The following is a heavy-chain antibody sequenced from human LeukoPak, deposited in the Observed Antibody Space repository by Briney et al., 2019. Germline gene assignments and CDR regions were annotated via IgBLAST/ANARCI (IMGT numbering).Heavy chain of an antibody. V-gene: IGHV3-53*01. J-gene: IGHJ4*02. D-gene: IGHD1-26*01. CDR3: AKRGAEVGQTVAPGDY. Sequence: GGSLRLSCAASGFTVSSNYMSWVRQAPGKGLEWVSVIYSGGSTYYADSVKGRFTSSRDNSKNTLYLQMSSLRAEDTAVYYCAKRGAEVGQTVAPGDYWGQGTLVTVSS. CDR1: GFTVSSNY. CDR2: IYSGGST.